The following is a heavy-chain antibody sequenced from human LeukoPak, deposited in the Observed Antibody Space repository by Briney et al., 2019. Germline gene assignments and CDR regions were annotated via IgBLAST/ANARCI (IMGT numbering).Heavy chain of an antibody. CDR1: GFTFSSYG. D-gene: IGHD6-13*01. Sequence: GRSLRLSCAASGFTFSSYGMHWVRQAPGKGLEWVAVIWYDGSNKYYADSVKGRFTISRDNSKNTLYLQMNSLRAEDTAVYYCARDSDSSSWYDRDYYYYYGMDVWGKGTTVTVSS. CDR2: IWYDGSNK. CDR3: ARDSDSSSWYDRDYYYYYGMDV. J-gene: IGHJ6*04. V-gene: IGHV3-33*01.